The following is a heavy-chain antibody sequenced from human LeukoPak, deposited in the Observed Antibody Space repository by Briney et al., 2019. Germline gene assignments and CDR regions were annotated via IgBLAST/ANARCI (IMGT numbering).Heavy chain of an antibody. V-gene: IGHV3-53*01. CDR1: GFTLSNYW. CDR3: ARIISSWYNWFDP. J-gene: IGHJ5*02. CDR2: IYSGGST. D-gene: IGHD2-8*02. Sequence: GGSLRLSCAASGFTLSNYWMHWVRQAPGKGLEWVSVIYSGGSTYYADSVKGRFTISRDNSKNTLYLQMNSLRAEDTAVYYCARIISSWYNWFDPWGQGTLVTVSS.